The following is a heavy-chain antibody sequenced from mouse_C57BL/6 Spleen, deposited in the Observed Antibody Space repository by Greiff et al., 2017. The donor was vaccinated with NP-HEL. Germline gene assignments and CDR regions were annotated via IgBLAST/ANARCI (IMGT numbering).Heavy chain of an antibody. CDR1: GYTFTDYN. V-gene: IGHV1-22*01. Sequence: VQLKQSGPELVKPGASVKMSCKASGYTFTDYNMHWVKQSHGKSLEWIGYINPNNGGTSYNQKFKGKATLTVNKSSSTAYMELRSLTSEDSAVYYCARSIYYGNYGDYWGQGTTLTVSS. D-gene: IGHD2-1*01. CDR3: ARSIYYGNYGDY. J-gene: IGHJ2*01. CDR2: INPNNGGT.